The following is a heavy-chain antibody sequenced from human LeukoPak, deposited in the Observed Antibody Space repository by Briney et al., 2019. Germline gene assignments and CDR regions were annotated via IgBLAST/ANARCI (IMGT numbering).Heavy chain of an antibody. V-gene: IGHV3-30*02. CDR2: IRYDGSNK. J-gene: IGHJ4*02. CDR1: GFTLSSYG. Sequence: GGSLSLSCAVSGFTLSSYGMHWVRQAPGKGLEWVAFIRYDGSNKYYADSVKGRFTISRDNSKNTLYLQMNSLRAEDTAVYYCAKDKDIVVVPALSFDLWGQETRVSVSS. D-gene: IGHD2-2*01. CDR3: AKDKDIVVVPALSFDL.